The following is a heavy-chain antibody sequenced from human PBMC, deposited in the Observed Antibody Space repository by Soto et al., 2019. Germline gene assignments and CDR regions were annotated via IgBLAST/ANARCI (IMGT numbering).Heavy chain of an antibody. Sequence: PGGSLRLSCAASGFTFSSYAMSWVRQAPGKGLEWVSAISGSGGSTYYADSVKGRFTISRDNSKNTLYLQMNSLRAEDTAVYYCANPSRYSLFYFDYWGQGTLVTVSS. CDR3: ANPSRYSLFYFDY. V-gene: IGHV3-23*01. D-gene: IGHD3-9*01. J-gene: IGHJ4*02. CDR2: ISGSGGST. CDR1: GFTFSSYA.